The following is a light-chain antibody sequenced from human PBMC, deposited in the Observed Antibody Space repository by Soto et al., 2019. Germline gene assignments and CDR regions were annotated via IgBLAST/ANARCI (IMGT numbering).Light chain of an antibody. V-gene: IGLV2-8*01. Sequence: QSVLTQPPSASGSPGQSVTISCTGTSSDVGGYNYVSWYQQYPGRAPKLMIYEVTKRPSGVPDRFSGSKSGNTASLTVSGLQAEDEDDYDCSSYAASNNFYFVFGGGTQLTVL. CDR2: EVT. CDR3: SSYAASNNFYFV. J-gene: IGLJ3*02. CDR1: SSDVGGYNY.